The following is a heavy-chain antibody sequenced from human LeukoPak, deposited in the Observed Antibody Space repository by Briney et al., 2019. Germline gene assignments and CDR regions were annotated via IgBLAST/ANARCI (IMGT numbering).Heavy chain of an antibody. V-gene: IGHV3-23*01. D-gene: IGHD6-13*01. CDR1: GSTFSSYA. J-gene: IGHJ4*02. CDR3: ARASSSWYSFDY. CDR2: ISGSAGST. Sequence: GGSLRLSCAASGSTFSSYAMSWVRQAPGKGLEWVSTISGSAGSTYYADSVKGRVTISRDNAKNSLYLQLNSLRAEDTAVYFCARASSSWYSFDYWGQGTLVTVSS.